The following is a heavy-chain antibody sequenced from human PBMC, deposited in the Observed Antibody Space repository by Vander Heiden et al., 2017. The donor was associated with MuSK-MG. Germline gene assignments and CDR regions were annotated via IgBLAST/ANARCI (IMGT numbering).Heavy chain of an antibody. CDR2: IYHSGST. CDR1: GGSISSGGYS. Sequence: QLQLQESGSGLVKPSQTLSLTCAVSGGSISSGGYSWSWLRQPPGKGLEWIGYIYHSGSTYYNPSLKSRVTISVDRSKNQFSLKLSSVTAADTAVYYCARDRILGYCSSTSCYSPHYYMDVWGKGTTVTVSS. V-gene: IGHV4-30-2*01. CDR3: ARDRILGYCSSTSCYSPHYYMDV. J-gene: IGHJ6*03. D-gene: IGHD2-2*01.